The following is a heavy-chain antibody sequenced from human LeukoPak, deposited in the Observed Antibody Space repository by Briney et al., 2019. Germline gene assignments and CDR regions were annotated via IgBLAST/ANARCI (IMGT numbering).Heavy chain of an antibody. V-gene: IGHV3-48*04. J-gene: IGHJ4*02. CDR1: GFSFSNYY. Sequence: SGGSPRLSCKASGFSFSNYYMNWVRQAPGKGLEWLSHINGRGGIINYADSVKGRFTISRDNARNSLDLHMSSLGAEDTAVYYCAREGDGSRYYFDYWGQGILVTVSS. CDR2: INGRGGII. CDR3: AREGDGSRYYFDY. D-gene: IGHD2-21*01.